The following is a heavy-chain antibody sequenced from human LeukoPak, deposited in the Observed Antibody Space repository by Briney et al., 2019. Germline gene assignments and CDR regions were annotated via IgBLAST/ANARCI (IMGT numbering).Heavy chain of an antibody. CDR2: ITGTGLTI. D-gene: IGHD6-13*01. Sequence: GGSLRPSCAASGFTVSTNYMNWVRQAPGKGLEWISSITGTGLTINYADSVKGRFTISRDSAKNSLFLQMNSLRAEDTAVYYCARGGGGNQLGYWGQGTLVIVSS. J-gene: IGHJ4*02. CDR3: ARGGGGNQLGY. CDR1: GFTVSTNY. V-gene: IGHV3-48*01.